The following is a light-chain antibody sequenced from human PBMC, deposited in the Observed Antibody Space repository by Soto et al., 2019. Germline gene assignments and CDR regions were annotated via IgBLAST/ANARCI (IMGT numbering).Light chain of an antibody. V-gene: IGLV2-14*01. Sequence: QSALTQPASVSGSPGQSITISCTGTSGDIGSYNRVSWYQQHPGKAPKLIIYEVTDRPSGVSNRFSGSKSGNTASLTISGLQAEDEAEYSCSSYTNINARACVFGXGTKVTVL. CDR1: SGDIGSYNR. J-gene: IGLJ1*01. CDR2: EVT. CDR3: SSYTNINARACV.